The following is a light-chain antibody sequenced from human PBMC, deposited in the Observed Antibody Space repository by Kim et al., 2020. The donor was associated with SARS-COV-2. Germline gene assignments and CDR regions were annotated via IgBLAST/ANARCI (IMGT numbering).Light chain of an antibody. CDR3: AAWDDSLNGPV. Sequence: GQRVTISRYGSSSNIGSNTVNWYQQLPGTTPKLLIYSHNQWPSGVPGRFSGSKYGTSASLAISDLQSEDEADYYCAAWDDSLNGPVFGGGTQLTVL. J-gene: IGLJ3*02. CDR2: SHN. CDR1: SSNIGSNT. V-gene: IGLV1-44*01.